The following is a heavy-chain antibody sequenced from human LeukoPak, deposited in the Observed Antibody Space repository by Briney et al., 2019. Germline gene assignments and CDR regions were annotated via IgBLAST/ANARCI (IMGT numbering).Heavy chain of an antibody. D-gene: IGHD2-15*01. CDR2: ISSSGDST. Sequence: PGGSLRLSCAASGFTFTSYAMSWVRQGPGKVLEWVSVISSSGDSTYCADSVKGRFTISRDNSKNTLYLQMNSLRAEDTAVYYCAKNSGGGCYWGVDYWGQGTLVTVSS. CDR3: AKNSGGGCYWGVDY. CDR1: GFTFTSYA. J-gene: IGHJ4*02. V-gene: IGHV3-23*01.